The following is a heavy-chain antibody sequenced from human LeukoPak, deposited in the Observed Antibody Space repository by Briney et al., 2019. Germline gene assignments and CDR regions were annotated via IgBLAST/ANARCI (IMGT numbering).Heavy chain of an antibody. D-gene: IGHD3-3*01. J-gene: IGHJ6*03. CDR3: ARDSDLWSGYSYSYYMDV. V-gene: IGHV3-30-3*01. CDR2: ISHDGSNK. CDR1: GFTFSSYA. Sequence: GGSLRLSCAASGFTFSSYAMHWVRQGPGKGLEWVAVISHDGSNKYYADSVKGRFTISRDNSKNTVYLQMNSLRGEATAVYYCARDSDLWSGYSYSYYMDVWRKGTTLTVSS.